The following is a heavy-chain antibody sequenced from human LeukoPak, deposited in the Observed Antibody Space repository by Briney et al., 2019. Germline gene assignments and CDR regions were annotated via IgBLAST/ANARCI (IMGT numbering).Heavy chain of an antibody. V-gene: IGHV4-61*01. J-gene: IGHJ6*02. D-gene: IGHD3-3*01. CDR2: IYYIGST. CDR1: GGSVNSETHY. Sequence: SETLSLTCTASGGSVNSETHYWTWIRQSPGRGPGWIGFIYYIGSTDFNPSRQSRVTMSLDTSKNQFSLTLRSVPAADTAVYFCAGDRTFWSGGSKYGMDVWGQGTTVTVSS. CDR3: AGDRTFWSGGSKYGMDV.